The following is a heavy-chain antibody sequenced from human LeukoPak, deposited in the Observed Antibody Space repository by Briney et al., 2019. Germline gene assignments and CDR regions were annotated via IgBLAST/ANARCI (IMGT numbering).Heavy chain of an antibody. Sequence: SVKVSCNASGDIFNSYSVSWVRQAPGQGLEGMGGFIPTFGSTNYAQKFQGRVTIPTDQSTRTAYMELNSLSSDDTAVYYCARVGRSRGSLPNSYYYMDVWGKGTTVTVSS. CDR1: GDIFNSYS. V-gene: IGHV1-69*05. D-gene: IGHD1-26*01. CDR2: FIPTFGST. CDR3: ARVGRSRGSLPNSYYYMDV. J-gene: IGHJ6*03.